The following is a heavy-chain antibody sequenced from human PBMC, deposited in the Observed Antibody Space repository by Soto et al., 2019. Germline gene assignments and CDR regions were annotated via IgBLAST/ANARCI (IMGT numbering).Heavy chain of an antibody. CDR2: ISAYNGNT. V-gene: IGHV1-18*01. D-gene: IGHD2-21*02. CDR1: GYTFTSYG. J-gene: IGHJ6*02. Sequence: ASVKVSCKASGYTFTSYGISWVRQAPGQGLEWMGWISAYNGNTNYAQKLQGRATMTTDTSTSTAYMELRSLRSDDTAVYYCARFYCGGDCSTYYYYYYYGMDVWGQGTTVTVSS. CDR3: ARFYCGGDCSTYYYYYYYGMDV.